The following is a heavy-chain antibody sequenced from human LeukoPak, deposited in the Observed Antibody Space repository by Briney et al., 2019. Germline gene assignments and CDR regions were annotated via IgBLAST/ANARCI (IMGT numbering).Heavy chain of an antibody. V-gene: IGHV6-1*01. Sequence: QSPSLTCAIPVDSASNNSVAWDWTRHYPSRCLEWLGRTYFGFKWYNDYAVSVKSRITINPETAKNQFSLRLNSVTPEDTAVYYCARDMDYYGSGNYYNSRWFDPWGQGTLVTVSS. CDR2: TYFGFKWYN. D-gene: IGHD3-10*01. J-gene: IGHJ5*02. CDR1: VDSASNNSVA. CDR3: ARDMDYYGSGNYYNSRWFDP.